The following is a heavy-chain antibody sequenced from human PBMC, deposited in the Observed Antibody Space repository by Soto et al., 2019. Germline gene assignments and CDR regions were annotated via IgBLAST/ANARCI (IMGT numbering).Heavy chain of an antibody. V-gene: IGHV4-34*01. CDR3: STRAYDTNGYYRFDP. CDR1: GGSFSGYY. D-gene: IGHD3-22*01. Sequence: PSETLSLTCAVYGGSFSGYYWNWIRQPPGKGLEWIGEIDHSGYTNYNPSLKSRVTISVDTSKNQFSLRLTAVTAADTAMYYCSTRAYDTNGYYRFDPWGQGTLVTVSS. CDR2: IDHSGYT. J-gene: IGHJ5*01.